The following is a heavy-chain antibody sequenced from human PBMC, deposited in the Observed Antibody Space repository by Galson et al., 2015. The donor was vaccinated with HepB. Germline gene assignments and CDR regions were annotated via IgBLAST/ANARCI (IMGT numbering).Heavy chain of an antibody. J-gene: IGHJ5*02. D-gene: IGHD3-10*01. CDR1: GFSLTTTGMC. V-gene: IGHV2-70*17. CDR2: IDWEDDK. CDR3: ARIATTVTSSGGLDT. Sequence: PALVKPTQTLTLTCTFSGFSLTTTGMCVSWIRQPPGKALEWLARIDWEDDKFYTTSLKTRLTISKDTSKNQVVLRMTNMDPVDTATYFCARIATTVTSSGGLDTWGQGILVTVSS.